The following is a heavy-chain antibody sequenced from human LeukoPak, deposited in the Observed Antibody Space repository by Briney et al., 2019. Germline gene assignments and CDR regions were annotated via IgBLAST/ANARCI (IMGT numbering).Heavy chain of an antibody. D-gene: IGHD6-6*01. CDR1: GFTFSSYG. CDR2: ISYDGSNK. CDR3: DPHDSSSHF. J-gene: IGHJ4*02. V-gene: IGHV3-30*03. Sequence: PGGSLRLSCAASGFTFSSYGMHWVRQAPGKGLECVAVISYDGSNKYYADSVKGRFTISRDNSKNTLYLQMNSLRDEDTAVYYCDPHDSSSHFWGQGTLVTVSS.